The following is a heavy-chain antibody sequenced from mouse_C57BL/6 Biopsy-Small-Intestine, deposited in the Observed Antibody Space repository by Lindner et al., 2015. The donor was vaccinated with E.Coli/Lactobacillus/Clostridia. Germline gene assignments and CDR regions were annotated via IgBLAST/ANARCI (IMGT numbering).Heavy chain of an antibody. CDR2: IRSKSNNYAT. Sequence: VQLQESGGGLVQPKGSLKLSCAASGFSFNTYAMDWVRQAPGKGLEWVARIRSKSNNYATYYADSVKDRFTISRDDSESMLYLQMNNLKTEDTAMYHCARHFNYLDYWGQGTTLTVSS. J-gene: IGHJ2*01. CDR3: ARHFNYLDY. V-gene: IGHV10-1*01. CDR1: GFSFNTYA.